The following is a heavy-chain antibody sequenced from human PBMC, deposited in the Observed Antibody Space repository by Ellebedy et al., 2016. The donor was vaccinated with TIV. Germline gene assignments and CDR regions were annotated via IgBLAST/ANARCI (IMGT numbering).Heavy chain of an antibody. D-gene: IGHD1-26*01. CDR1: GFTFSSYS. J-gene: IGHJ4*02. Sequence: PGGSLRLSCAASGFTFSSYSMPWVLQAPGRGLEWVSSISSGGDYIYYADSVKGRFTVYRDNAKNSLYLQMNSLRGDDTALYYGARSVVGPTTCNYWGQGTLVTVSS. CDR3: ARSVVGPTTCNY. V-gene: IGHV3-21*01. CDR2: ISSGGDYI.